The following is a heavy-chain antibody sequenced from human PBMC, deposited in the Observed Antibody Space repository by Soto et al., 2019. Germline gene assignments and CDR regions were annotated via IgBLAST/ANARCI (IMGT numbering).Heavy chain of an antibody. V-gene: IGHV3-23*01. CDR2: ISGSGGST. J-gene: IGHJ6*03. Sequence: GGSLRLSCAASGFTFSSYAMSWVRQAPGKGLEWVSAISGSGGSTYYADSVKGRFTISRDNSKNTLYLQMNSLRAEDTAVYYCAKSQTGDRQSYLPYYMDVWGKGTTVTVSS. CDR1: GFTFSSYA. D-gene: IGHD7-27*01. CDR3: AKSQTGDRQSYLPYYMDV.